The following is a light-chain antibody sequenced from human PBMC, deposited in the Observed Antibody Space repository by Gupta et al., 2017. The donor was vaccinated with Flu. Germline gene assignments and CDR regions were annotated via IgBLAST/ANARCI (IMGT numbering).Light chain of an antibody. V-gene: IGKV3-11*01. J-gene: IGKJ2*03. CDR1: QSVSSY. CDR3: QQRGS. Sequence: EIVLTQSPATLSLSPGERATLSCRASQSVSSYLAWYQQKPGQAPRLLIYYASNRATGIPARFSGSGFGKDFHLTISSLEPEDFAVYYCQQRGSFGQGTKLEIK. CDR2: YAS.